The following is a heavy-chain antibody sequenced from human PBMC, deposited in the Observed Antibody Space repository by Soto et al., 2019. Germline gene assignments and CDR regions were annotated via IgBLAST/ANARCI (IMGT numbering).Heavy chain of an antibody. D-gene: IGHD3-22*01. Sequence: GESLKISCEGSGYTFTRYAIGWVRQMPGKGLEWMGIIYPGEPDPRYSPSFQGQVTISADKSINTAYLQWGSLKASDTAIYYCARRAFLPEGYSPNYFDYWGQGTLVTVSS. J-gene: IGHJ4*02. CDR3: ARRAFLPEGYSPNYFDY. CDR2: IYPGEPDP. V-gene: IGHV5-51*01. CDR1: GYTFTRYA.